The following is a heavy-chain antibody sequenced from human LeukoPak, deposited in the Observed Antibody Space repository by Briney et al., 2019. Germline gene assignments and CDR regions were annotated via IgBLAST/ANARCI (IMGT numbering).Heavy chain of an antibody. V-gene: IGHV3-11*01. CDR2: ISSSGGTI. Sequence: PGGSQRLSCAASGFTFGDYYMSWIRQAPGRGLEWVSYISSSGGTIYYADSVKGRFTISRDNAKKSLYLQMNSLRAEDTAVYYCASVYYYGMDVWGQGTTVTVSS. J-gene: IGHJ6*02. CDR3: ASVYYYGMDV. CDR1: GFTFGDYY.